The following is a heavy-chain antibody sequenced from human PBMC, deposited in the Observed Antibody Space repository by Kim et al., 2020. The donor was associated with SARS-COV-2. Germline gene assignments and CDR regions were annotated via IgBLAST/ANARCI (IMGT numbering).Heavy chain of an antibody. V-gene: IGHV3-7*01. Sequence: GGSLRLSCAASGFTFSSYWMSWVRQAPGKGLEWVANIKQDGSEKYYVDSVKGRFTISRDNAKNSLYLQMNSLRAEDTAVYYCARVSLELLDHDAFDIWGQGTMVTVSS. CDR2: IKQDGSEK. J-gene: IGHJ3*02. CDR3: ARVSLELLDHDAFDI. D-gene: IGHD1-7*01. CDR1: GFTFSSYW.